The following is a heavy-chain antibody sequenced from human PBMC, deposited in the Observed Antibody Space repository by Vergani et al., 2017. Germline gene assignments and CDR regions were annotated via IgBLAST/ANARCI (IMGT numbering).Heavy chain of an antibody. Sequence: QLVESGGGWVQPGGSLRLSCVVSGFDFSSYIMNWVRQAPGKGLEWVSLVSTGTKSQSYAESVKGRFTISRDSAKNSLYLQMDSLRDEDTAVYYCAREYRRTSGRAFDFWGEGTKVTVSS. J-gene: IGHJ3*01. D-gene: IGHD6-6*01. CDR1: GFDFSSYI. CDR2: VSTGTKSQ. CDR3: AREYRRTSGRAFDF. V-gene: IGHV3-48*02.